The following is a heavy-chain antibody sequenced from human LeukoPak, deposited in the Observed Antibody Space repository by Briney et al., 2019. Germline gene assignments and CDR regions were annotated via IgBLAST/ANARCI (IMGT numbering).Heavy chain of an antibody. CDR3: ARHGAVAVADTGSFDY. Sequence: GESLKISCKGSGYSFTSYWIGWVRQMPGKGLEWMGIIYPGDSDTRYNPSFQGQVTISADKSISTAYLQWSSLKASDTAMYFCARHGAVAVADTGSFDYWGQGTLVTVSS. V-gene: IGHV5-51*01. CDR2: IYPGDSDT. J-gene: IGHJ4*02. CDR1: GYSFTSYW. D-gene: IGHD6-19*01.